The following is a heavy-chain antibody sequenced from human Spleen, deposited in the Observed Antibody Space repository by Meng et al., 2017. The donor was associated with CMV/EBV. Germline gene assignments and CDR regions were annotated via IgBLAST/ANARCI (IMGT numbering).Heavy chain of an antibody. CDR1: GGTFSSYG. CDR2: IIPIFGTA. CDR3: ARGPRNHGMDV. J-gene: IGHJ6*02. Sequence: SVKVSCKASGGTFSSYGISWVRQAPGQGHEWMGGIIPIFGTANYAQKFQGRVTITTDESTSTAYMELSSLTSEDTAVYYCARGPRNHGMDVWGQGTTVTVSS. V-gene: IGHV1-69*05.